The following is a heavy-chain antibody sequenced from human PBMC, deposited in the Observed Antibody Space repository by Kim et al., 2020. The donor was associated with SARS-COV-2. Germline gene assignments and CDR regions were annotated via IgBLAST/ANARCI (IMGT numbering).Heavy chain of an antibody. CDR2: ISGSGGST. Sequence: GGSLRLSCAASGFTFSSYAMSWVRQAPGKGLEWVSAISGSGGSTYYADSVKGRFTISRGNSKNTLYLQMSSLRAEDTAVYYCAKHSSIAARQGWFDPWGLGTLVTVSS. CDR1: GFTFSSYA. CDR3: AKHSSIAARQGWFDP. V-gene: IGHV3-23*01. J-gene: IGHJ5*02. D-gene: IGHD6-6*01.